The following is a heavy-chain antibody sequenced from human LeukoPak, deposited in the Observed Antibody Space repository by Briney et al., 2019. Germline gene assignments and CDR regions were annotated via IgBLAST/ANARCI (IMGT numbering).Heavy chain of an antibody. CDR1: GFTFSSYA. D-gene: IGHD6-19*01. CDR3: VKDTRSYSSGWTTLDY. V-gene: IGHV3-64D*09. Sequence: GGSLRLSCSASGFTFSSYAMHWVRQAPGKGLEYVSAISSNGGSTYYADSVKGRFTISRDNSKNTLYLQMSSLRAEDTAVYYRVKDTRSYSSGWTTLDYWGQGTLVTVSS. J-gene: IGHJ4*02. CDR2: ISSNGGST.